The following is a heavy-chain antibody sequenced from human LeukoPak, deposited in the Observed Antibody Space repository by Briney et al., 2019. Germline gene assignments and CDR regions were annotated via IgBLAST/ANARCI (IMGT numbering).Heavy chain of an antibody. D-gene: IGHD7-27*01. Sequence: SQTLTLTCTLPGDSIPGVNYYCPWSRLPAGEGGVRIGRIYTSGNTNYNPSLKSQVTISMDTSKNQFSLNLNSVTAADTAVYYCARDRAGDSFDIWGQGTMVTVSS. J-gene: IGHJ3*02. CDR2: IYTSGNT. CDR1: GDSIPGVNYY. V-gene: IGHV4-61*02. CDR3: ARDRAGDSFDI.